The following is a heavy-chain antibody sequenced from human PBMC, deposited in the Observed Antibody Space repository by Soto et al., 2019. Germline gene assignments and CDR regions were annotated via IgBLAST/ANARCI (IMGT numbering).Heavy chain of an antibody. Sequence: RLSCAASGCTFSTYAMGWVRQAPGKGLEWVSVVSSGGGTHYADSVKGRFTVSRDNSKNTLSLQMNSLRADDTAVYYCAKRRGAGGHFNYLGQGALVTVAS. CDR2: VSSGGGT. V-gene: IGHV3-23*01. CDR1: GCTFSTYA. CDR3: AKRRGAGGHFNY. D-gene: IGHD2-15*01. J-gene: IGHJ4*02.